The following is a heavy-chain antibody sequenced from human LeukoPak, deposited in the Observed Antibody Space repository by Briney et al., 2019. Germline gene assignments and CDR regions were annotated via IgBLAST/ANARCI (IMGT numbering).Heavy chain of an antibody. V-gene: IGHV1-18*04. D-gene: IGHD3-9*01. Sequence: GESLKISCKGSGYSFTNYWIGWVRQMPGKGLEWMGWLSAYNADTTYAQSFQGRVTMTTDTFMNTAYMELRSLRSDDTAVYYCVRDRPYYDILAGYYMASDYFDYWGQGTLVTVSS. J-gene: IGHJ4*02. CDR1: GYSFTNYW. CDR2: LSAYNADT. CDR3: VRDRPYYDILAGYYMASDYFDY.